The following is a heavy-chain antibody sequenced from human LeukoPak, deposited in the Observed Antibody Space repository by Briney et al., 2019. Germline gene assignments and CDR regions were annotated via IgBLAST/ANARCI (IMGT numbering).Heavy chain of an antibody. J-gene: IGHJ4*02. CDR1: GFTFSSYA. CDR3: AKSGYSAAGRQYFDY. Sequence: GGSLRLSCAATGFTFSSYAMSWVRQAPGKGLEWVSAISGSGGSTYYADSVKGRFTISRDNSKNTLYLQMNSLRAEDTAVYYCAKSGYSAAGRQYFDYWGQGTLVTVSS. D-gene: IGHD6-13*01. CDR2: ISGSGGST. V-gene: IGHV3-23*01.